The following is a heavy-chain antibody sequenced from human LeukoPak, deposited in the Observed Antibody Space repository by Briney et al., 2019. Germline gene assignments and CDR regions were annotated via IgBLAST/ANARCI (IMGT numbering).Heavy chain of an antibody. CDR2: IHTSGST. D-gene: IGHD1-26*01. CDR3: AREGEGAT. J-gene: IGHJ4*02. CDR1: GGTISGYY. Sequence: SETLSLTCNASGGTISGYYWSWIRQPAGKGLEWIGHIHTSGSTNYNPSLKSRVTMSVDTSKNQFSLKLNSVTAAETAVYYCAREGEGATWGQGTPVTVSP. V-gene: IGHV4-4*07.